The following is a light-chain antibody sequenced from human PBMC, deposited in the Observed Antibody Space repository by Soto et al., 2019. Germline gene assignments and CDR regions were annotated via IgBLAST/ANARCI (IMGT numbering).Light chain of an antibody. Sequence: DIQMTQSPSTLSASVGDRVTITCRASQSISSWLAWYQQKPGKAPKLLIYKASSLESGVPSRFSGSGSGTEFTLTISSLQPDDFATYSCHQSYITPPAFGQGTKVGIK. CDR1: QSISSW. CDR3: HQSYITPPA. J-gene: IGKJ2*01. CDR2: KAS. V-gene: IGKV1-5*03.